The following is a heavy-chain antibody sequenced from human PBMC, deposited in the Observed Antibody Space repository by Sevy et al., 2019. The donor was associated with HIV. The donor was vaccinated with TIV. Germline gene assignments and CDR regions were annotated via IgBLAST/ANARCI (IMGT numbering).Heavy chain of an antibody. D-gene: IGHD2-15*01. J-gene: IGHJ6*02. CDR3: ARDGGYSDYGMDV. CDR2: ISSGGHTI. Sequence: GGSLRLSCAASGFTFSSYNMNWVRQAPGKGLECISFISSGGHTIYYADSVKGRFTISRDSAKNSVYLQMNSLRVGDTAVYYCARDGGYSDYGMDVWGQGTTVTVSS. CDR1: GFTFSSYN. V-gene: IGHV3-48*01.